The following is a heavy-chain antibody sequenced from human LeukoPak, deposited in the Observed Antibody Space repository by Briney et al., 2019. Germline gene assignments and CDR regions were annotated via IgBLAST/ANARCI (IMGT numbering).Heavy chain of an antibody. CDR2: INHSGST. V-gene: IGHV4-34*01. J-gene: IGHJ4*02. Sequence: KPSETLSLTCTVSGGSISSYYWSWIRQPPGKGLEWIGEINHSGSTNYNPSLKSRVTISVDTSKNQFSLKLSSVTAADTAVYYFAGSITIFGVVDYWGQGTLVTVSS. CDR1: GGSISSYY. CDR3: AGSITIFGVVDY. D-gene: IGHD3-3*01.